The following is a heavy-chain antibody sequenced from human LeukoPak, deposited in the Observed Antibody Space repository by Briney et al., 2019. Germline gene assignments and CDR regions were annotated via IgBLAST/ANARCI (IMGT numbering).Heavy chain of an antibody. J-gene: IGHJ4*02. V-gene: IGHV4-61*02. CDR1: GGSISSGGYY. CDR2: IYTSGST. CDR3: ARGGKGKFDY. D-gene: IGHD3-10*01. Sequence: PSQTLSLTCTVSGGSISSGGYYWSWIRQPAGKGLEWIGRIYTSGSTNYNPSLKSRVTMSVDTSKNQFSLKLSSVTAADTAVYYCARGGKGKFDYWGQGTLVTVSS.